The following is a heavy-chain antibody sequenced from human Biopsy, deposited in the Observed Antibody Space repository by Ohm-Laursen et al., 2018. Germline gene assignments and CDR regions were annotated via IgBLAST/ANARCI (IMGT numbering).Heavy chain of an antibody. V-gene: IGHV4-4*07. Sequence: TLSLTCTVSGGFISTYYWNWIRQPAGKALEWIGRIYNTGSTNYNPSLQSRVTMPVDTSKNQFSLKMSSVTAADTAVYYCARDLPYYENSGYGAFDMWGQGTMVTVSS. CDR3: ARDLPYYENSGYGAFDM. CDR2: IYNTGST. CDR1: GGFISTYY. D-gene: IGHD3-22*01. J-gene: IGHJ3*02.